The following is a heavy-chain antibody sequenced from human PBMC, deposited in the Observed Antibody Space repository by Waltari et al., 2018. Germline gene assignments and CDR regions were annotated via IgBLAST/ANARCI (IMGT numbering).Heavy chain of an antibody. Sequence: EVQLVESGGGLVKPGGSLRLSCAASGFTFSSYSMKWVRQAPGKGLEWVSSISSSSSYIYYADSVKGRFTISRDNAKNSLYLQMNSLRAEDTAVYYCARGPHYYDSSGFDYWGQGTLVTVSS. CDR1: GFTFSSYS. CDR2: ISSSSSYI. J-gene: IGHJ4*02. CDR3: ARGPHYYDSSGFDY. D-gene: IGHD3-22*01. V-gene: IGHV3-21*01.